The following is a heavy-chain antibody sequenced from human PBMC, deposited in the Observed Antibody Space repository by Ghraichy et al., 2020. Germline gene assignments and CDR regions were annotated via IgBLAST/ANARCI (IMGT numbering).Heavy chain of an antibody. CDR2: MNPNSGNT. CDR1: GYTFTSYD. V-gene: IGHV1-8*01. CDR3: VRTGGHNYGYYYYGMDV. Sequence: ASVKVSCKASGYTFTSYDINWVRQATGQGLEWMGWMNPNSGNTGYAQKFQGRVTMTRNTSTSTAYMELSSLRSEDTAVYYCVRTGGHNYGYYYYGMDVWGQGTTVTVSS. D-gene: IGHD5-18*01. J-gene: IGHJ6*02.